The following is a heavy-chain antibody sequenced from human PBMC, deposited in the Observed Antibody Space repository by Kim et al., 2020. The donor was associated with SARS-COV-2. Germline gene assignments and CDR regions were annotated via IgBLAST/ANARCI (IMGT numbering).Heavy chain of an antibody. Sequence: SETLSLICTVSGGSFSSYRWSWIRQSAGKGLEWIGRIHASGSTNYNPSLKSRLTMSVDASQHQMSLKLSSVTAADTAMYYCARQVAGTDRRFDYWGQGILVPV. D-gene: IGHD6-19*01. CDR3: ARQVAGTDRRFDY. CDR1: GGSFSSYR. V-gene: IGHV4-4*07. CDR2: IHASGST. J-gene: IGHJ4*02.